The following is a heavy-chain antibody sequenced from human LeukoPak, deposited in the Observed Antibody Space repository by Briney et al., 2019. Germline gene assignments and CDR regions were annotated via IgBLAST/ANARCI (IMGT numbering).Heavy chain of an antibody. Sequence: PSETLSLTCTVSGGSISSYYWSWIPQPAGQGLEWIGRIYTSGSTNYNPSLKSRVTMSVDTSKNQFSLKLSSVTAADTAVYYCARDRPGGWYGGVGYFDYWGQGTLVTVSS. V-gene: IGHV4-4*07. D-gene: IGHD6-19*01. J-gene: IGHJ4*02. CDR3: ARDRPGGWYGGVGYFDY. CDR2: IYTSGST. CDR1: GGSISSYY.